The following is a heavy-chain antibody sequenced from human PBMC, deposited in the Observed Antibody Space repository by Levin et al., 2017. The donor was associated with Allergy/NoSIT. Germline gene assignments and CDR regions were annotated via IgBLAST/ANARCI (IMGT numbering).Heavy chain of an antibody. J-gene: IGHJ4*02. CDR1: GFTFSDYS. Sequence: GGSLRLSCAAAGFTFSDYSMNWVRQAPGKGLEWVACISSGSSSKFYADSVKGRFTIARDNTKNSLYLQMNSLRAEDTAVYYCARGPTRDYFGSGYYFVSWGQGTLVTVSS. D-gene: IGHD3-10*01. V-gene: IGHV3-21*01. CDR2: ISSGSSSK. CDR3: ARGPTRDYFGSGYYFVS.